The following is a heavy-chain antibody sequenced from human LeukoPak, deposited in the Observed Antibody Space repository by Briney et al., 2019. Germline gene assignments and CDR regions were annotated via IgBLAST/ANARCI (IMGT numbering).Heavy chain of an antibody. J-gene: IGHJ4*02. CDR1: GYTFTDYY. Sequence: ASVKVSCKVSGYTFTDYYMHWVRQAPGQGLEWMGWINPNSGGTYYAQKFQGRVTMTSDTSISTAYMELSRLRSDNTAVYYCARDLYGGTSATFDYWGQGTLVTVSS. V-gene: IGHV1-2*02. CDR3: ARDLYGGTSATFDY. D-gene: IGHD4-23*01. CDR2: INPNSGGT.